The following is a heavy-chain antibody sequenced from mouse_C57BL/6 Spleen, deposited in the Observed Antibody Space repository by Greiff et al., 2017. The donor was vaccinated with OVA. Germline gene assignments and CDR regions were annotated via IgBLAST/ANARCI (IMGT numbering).Heavy chain of an antibody. CDR1: GSTFTTYP. V-gene: IGHV1-47*01. CDR2: FHPYNDDT. CDR3: ARPYRGYFDV. J-gene: IGHJ1*03. Sequence: VKLMESGAELVKPGASVKMSCKASGSTFTTYPIEWMKQNHGKSLEWIGNFHPYNDDTKYHEKFKGKSTLTVEKSSSTVYLELSRLTSDDSSVYYCARPYRGYFDVWGTGTTVTVSS.